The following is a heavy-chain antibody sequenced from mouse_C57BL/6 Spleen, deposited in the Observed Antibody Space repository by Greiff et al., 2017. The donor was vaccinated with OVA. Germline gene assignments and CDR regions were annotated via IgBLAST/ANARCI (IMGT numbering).Heavy chain of an antibody. Sequence: EVQLQESEGGLVQPGSSMKLSCTASGFTFSDYYMAWVRQVPEKGLEWVANINYDGSSTYYLDSLKSRFIISRDNAKNILYLQMSSLKSEDTATYYCARSYDYGEEGAMDYWGQGTSVTVSS. CDR2: INYDGSST. J-gene: IGHJ4*01. D-gene: IGHD2-4*01. CDR3: ARSYDYGEEGAMDY. V-gene: IGHV5-16*01. CDR1: GFTFSDYY.